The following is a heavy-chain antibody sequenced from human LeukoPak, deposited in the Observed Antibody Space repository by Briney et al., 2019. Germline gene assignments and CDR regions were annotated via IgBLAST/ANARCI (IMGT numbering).Heavy chain of an antibody. CDR2: IYGRAST. CDR3: ARYDSRGSASTKFDY. V-gene: IGHV4-38-2*01. J-gene: IGHJ4*02. Sequence: LPETLSLTCAVSGYSLGKNYYWGWIRQSPGEGLEWIGRIYGRASTSYNPSLMNRVTMSVDTSKNHFSLQLTSVTAADTAVYYCARYDSRGSASTKFDYWGPGIQVTVSS. CDR1: GYSLGKNYY. D-gene: IGHD3-3*01.